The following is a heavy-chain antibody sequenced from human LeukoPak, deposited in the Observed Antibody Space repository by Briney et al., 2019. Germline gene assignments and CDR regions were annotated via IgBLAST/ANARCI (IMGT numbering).Heavy chain of an antibody. CDR2: ISPNNGNT. CDR1: GYTFGTSS. CDR3: TRVRNSNNWWGPFDI. Sequence: ASVKVSCKALGYTFGTSSITCVRQAPGQRLEWMGWISPNNGNTHYAQGVQGRVTMTTDTSRSTAYMELRSLRSDDTAVYSCTRVRNSNNWWGPFDIWGQGTMVTVSS. J-gene: IGHJ3*02. D-gene: IGHD1-1*01. V-gene: IGHV1-18*01.